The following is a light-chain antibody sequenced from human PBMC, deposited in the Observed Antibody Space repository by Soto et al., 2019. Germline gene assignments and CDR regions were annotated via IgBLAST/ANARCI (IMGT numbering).Light chain of an antibody. J-gene: IGLJ1*01. CDR2: DVS. Sequence: QSALTQPASVSGSPGQSITISCPGTSSDVGGYNYVSWYQQHPGKAPKLMIYDVSNRPSGVSNRFSGSKSGNTASLTISGLQAEDEADYYCSSYTSSSTRVFGTGTQLTVL. CDR1: SSDVGGYNY. CDR3: SSYTSSSTRV. V-gene: IGLV2-14*01.